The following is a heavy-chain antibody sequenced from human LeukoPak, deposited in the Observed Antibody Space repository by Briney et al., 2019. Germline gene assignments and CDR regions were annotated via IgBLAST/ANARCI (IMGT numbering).Heavy chain of an antibody. CDR1: GYSISSGYY. CDR3: ASCLYYYYYMDV. CDR2: IHHSGST. Sequence: SETLSLTCAVSGYSISSGYYWGWIRQPPGKGLEWIGSIHHSGSTYYNPSLKSRVTISVDTSKNQFSLKLSSVTAADTAVYYCASCLYYYYYMDVWGKGTTVTVSS. V-gene: IGHV4-38-2*01. J-gene: IGHJ6*03.